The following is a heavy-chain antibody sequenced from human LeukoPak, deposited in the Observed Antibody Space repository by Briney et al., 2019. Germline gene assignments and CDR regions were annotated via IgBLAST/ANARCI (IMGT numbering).Heavy chain of an antibody. J-gene: IGHJ4*02. Sequence: SETLSLTCTVSGGSISSYYWSWIRQPPGKGLEWIGYIYYSGSTNYNPSLKSRVTISVDTSKNQFSLKLSSVTAADTAVYYCARDYSSGWSYFDYWGQGTLVTVSS. D-gene: IGHD6-19*01. CDR2: IYYSGST. CDR1: GGSISSYY. V-gene: IGHV4-59*01. CDR3: ARDYSSGWSYFDY.